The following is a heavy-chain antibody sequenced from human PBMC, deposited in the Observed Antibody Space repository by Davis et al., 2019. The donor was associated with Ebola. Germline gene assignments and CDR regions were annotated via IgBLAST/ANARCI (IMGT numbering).Heavy chain of an antibody. J-gene: IGHJ3*02. V-gene: IGHV3-23*01. CDR1: GFTFTSYG. Sequence: PGGSLRLSCAASGFTFTSYGMSWVRQAPGKGLEWVSGISGSGVRTYYTDSVKGRFTISRDNSKNTVYLQITSLRTEDTAVYYCAKHIDMIVPIHICDTWGQGTMVAVSS. CDR3: AKHIDMIVPIHICDT. D-gene: IGHD3-22*01. CDR2: ISGSGVRT.